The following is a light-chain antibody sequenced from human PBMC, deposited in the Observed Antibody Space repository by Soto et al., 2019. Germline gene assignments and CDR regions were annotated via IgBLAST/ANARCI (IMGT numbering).Light chain of an antibody. CDR1: QSRNSK. J-gene: IGKJ2*01. V-gene: IGKV3-15*01. CDR2: GTS. CDR3: QQYNNWPPA. Sequence: EIVMTQSPATLSVSPGERATLSCRASQSRNSKLAWYQRKPGQAPRLLMYGTSTRATGIPARFSGSGSGTEFTLTISSLQSEDFAVYYCQQYNNWPPAFGQGTRLEIK.